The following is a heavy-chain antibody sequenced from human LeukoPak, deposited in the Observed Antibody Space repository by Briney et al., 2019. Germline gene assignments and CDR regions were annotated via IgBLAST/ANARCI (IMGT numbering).Heavy chain of an antibody. CDR1: GYTFTAFY. J-gene: IGHJ4*02. CDR2: INPNSGGT. D-gene: IGHD6-13*01. Sequence: EASVTVSCTASGYTFTAFYMHWVRQAPGLGLEWMGRINPNSGGTKYAQKFQGRVTMTTDTSINTAYLELSRLRSDDTAVYYCARGYSSSWLDYWGQGTLVTVSS. V-gene: IGHV1-2*06. CDR3: ARGYSSSWLDY.